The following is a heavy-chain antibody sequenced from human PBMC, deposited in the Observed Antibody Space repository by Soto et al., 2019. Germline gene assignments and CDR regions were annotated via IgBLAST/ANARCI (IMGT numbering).Heavy chain of an antibody. V-gene: IGHV1-69*13. CDR2: IVPMFGTA. Sequence: SVKVSCKASGGTFANFIMNWVRQTPGQGLEWMGGIVPMFGTATYAEKFKGRVTISATESTSTAYMELTSLRSEDTAVYYCARNGTYSSSLSQYSGMDVWGQGTTVTVS. CDR1: GGTFANFI. D-gene: IGHD6-6*01. J-gene: IGHJ6*02. CDR3: ARNGTYSSSLSQYSGMDV.